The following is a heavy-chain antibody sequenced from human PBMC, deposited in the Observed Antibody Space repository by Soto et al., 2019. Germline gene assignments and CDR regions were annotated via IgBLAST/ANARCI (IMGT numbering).Heavy chain of an antibody. D-gene: IGHD2-15*01. J-gene: IGHJ3*02. V-gene: IGHV3-23*01. CDR3: AKAGGDIVVVVAAPDAFDI. CDR1: GFPFSSYA. Sequence: GGSLRLSCAASGFPFSSYAMSWVRQAPGKGLEWVSAISGSGGSTYYADSVKGRFTISRDNSKNTLYLQMNSLRAEDTAVYYCAKAGGDIVVVVAAPDAFDIWGQGTMVTVSS. CDR2: ISGSGGST.